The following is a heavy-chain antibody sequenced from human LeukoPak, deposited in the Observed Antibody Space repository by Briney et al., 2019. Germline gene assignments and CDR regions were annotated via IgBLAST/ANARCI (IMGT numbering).Heavy chain of an antibody. CDR2: ISGSGGST. V-gene: IGHV3-23*01. CDR3: AKGGYYDSSGPNWFDP. CDR1: GFTFSSYA. Sequence: GGSLRLSCAASGFTFSSYAMSWVRQAPGKGLEWVSAISGSGGSTYYADSMKGRFTISRDNAKNSLYLQMNSLRAEDMALYYCAKGGYYDSSGPNWFDPWGQGTLVTVSS. J-gene: IGHJ5*02. D-gene: IGHD3-22*01.